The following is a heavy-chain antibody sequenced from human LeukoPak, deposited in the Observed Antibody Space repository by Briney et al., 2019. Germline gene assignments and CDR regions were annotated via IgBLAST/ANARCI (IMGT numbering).Heavy chain of an antibody. J-gene: IGHJ4*02. V-gene: IGHV3-23*01. CDR1: GFTFTTYA. CDR3: AKVDTSGWYEVLDF. D-gene: IGHD6-19*01. CDR2: ISADGRGS. Sequence: TGGSLRLSCVASGFTFTTYALSWVRQAPGKGLEWVSTISADGRGSNYADSVKGRFTISRDTSKNTLYLQMNSLRAEDTAKYYCAKVDTSGWYEVLDFWGQGTLVTVSS.